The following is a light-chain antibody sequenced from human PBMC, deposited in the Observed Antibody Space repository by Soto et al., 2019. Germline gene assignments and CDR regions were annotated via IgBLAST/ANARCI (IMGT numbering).Light chain of an antibody. CDR3: QQAKSFPYT. Sequence: DIQMTQSPSSVSASVGDTVTISCRATQSLDNWLAWYQQKQWNAPRLLIYAAYTLENGVPSRFSGSGSVSDVTLTISSLQPEDFATYYCQQAKSFPYTVGQGTKVDI. V-gene: IGKV1-12*01. J-gene: IGKJ2*01. CDR2: AAY. CDR1: QSLDNW.